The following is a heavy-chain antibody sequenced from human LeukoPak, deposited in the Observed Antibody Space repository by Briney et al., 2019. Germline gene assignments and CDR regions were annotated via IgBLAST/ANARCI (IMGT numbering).Heavy chain of an antibody. V-gene: IGHV1-46*01. CDR2: IIPIFGTA. J-gene: IGHJ4*02. CDR3: ARVDRSLWHAGFDY. Sequence: EASVKVSCKASGYTFTGYYMHWVRQAPGQGLEWMGGIIPIFGTANYAQKFQGRVTMTRDMSTSTVYMELSSLRSEDTAVYYCARVDRSLWHAGFDYWGQGTLVSVSS. CDR1: GYTFTGYY. D-gene: IGHD3-10*01.